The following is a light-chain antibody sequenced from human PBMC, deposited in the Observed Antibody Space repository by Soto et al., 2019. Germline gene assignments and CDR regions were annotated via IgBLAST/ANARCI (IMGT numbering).Light chain of an antibody. CDR2: HAS. J-gene: IGKJ1*01. V-gene: IGKV1-5*01. Sequence: DIQMTQSPSTLSASIGDRVTITCRASQTISNWLAWYQQKPGKAPNLLIYHASNLETGVPSRFSGSAFGTEFTLTISSLQPDDFATYYCQHYNSYPRTFRQGT. CDR1: QTISNW. CDR3: QHYNSYPRT.